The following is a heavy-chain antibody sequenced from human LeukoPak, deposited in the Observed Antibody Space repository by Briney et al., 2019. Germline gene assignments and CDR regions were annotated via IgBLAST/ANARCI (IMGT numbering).Heavy chain of an antibody. V-gene: IGHV3-30*02. CDR1: GFTFSSYG. CDR2: IRYDGSNK. D-gene: IGHD1-26*01. CDR3: AKDSRGVEYSGSYSLPYYMDV. J-gene: IGHJ6*03. Sequence: PGGSLRLSCAASGFTFSSYGMHWVRQAPGKGLEWVAFIRYDGSNKYYADSVKGRFTISRDNSKNTLYLQMNSLRAEDTAVYYCAKDSRGVEYSGSYSLPYYMDVWGKGTTVTVSS.